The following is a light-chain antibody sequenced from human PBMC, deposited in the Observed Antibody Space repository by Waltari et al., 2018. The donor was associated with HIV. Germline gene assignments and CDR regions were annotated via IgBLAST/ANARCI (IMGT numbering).Light chain of an antibody. J-gene: IGKJ3*01. CDR2: GAS. CDR1: QDLSSF. CDR3: QHLDSYPPFT. V-gene: IGKV1-9*01. Sequence: DIQLTQSPSFLSASVGDRVTITCRATQDLSSFLAWYQQKPGQAPKLLIYGASTLQNGVPSRFSGSGSVAEYTLTIRGLQPDDFATYYCQHLDSYPPFTFGPGTKVDVK.